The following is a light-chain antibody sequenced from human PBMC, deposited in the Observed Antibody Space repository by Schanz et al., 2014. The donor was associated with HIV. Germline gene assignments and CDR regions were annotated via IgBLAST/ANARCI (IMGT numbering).Light chain of an antibody. CDR1: RSNIGNNP. CDR3: ALWDDTLSAWV. CDR2: SNH. J-gene: IGLJ3*02. V-gene: IGLV1-44*01. Sequence: QSVLTQPPSASGTPGQQVTISCSGSRSNIGNNPVNWLQQVARAAPKLLIFSNHRRPSGVPARFSGSKSGTSASLAISGLQSEDEADYYCALWDDTLSAWVFGGGTKLTVL.